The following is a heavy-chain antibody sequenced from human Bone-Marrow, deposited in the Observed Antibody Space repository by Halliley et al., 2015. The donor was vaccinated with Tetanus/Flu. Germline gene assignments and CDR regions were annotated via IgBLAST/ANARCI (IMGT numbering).Heavy chain of an antibody. Sequence: VSYGGSNKNYADPVKGRFTISRDNSENTLYLQMNSLRAEDTAVYYCVRDITYSSGWYGFDYWGQGMLVTVSS. V-gene: IGHV3-30-3*01. D-gene: IGHD6-19*01. CDR3: VRDITYSSGWYGFDY. CDR2: VSYGGSNK. J-gene: IGHJ4*02.